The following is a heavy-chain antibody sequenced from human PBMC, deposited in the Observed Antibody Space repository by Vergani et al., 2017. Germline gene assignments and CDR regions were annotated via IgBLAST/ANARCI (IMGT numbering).Heavy chain of an antibody. CDR2: ISPYNHKT. CDR3: ARSQMATNDFDL. V-gene: IGHV1-18*04. Sequence: QAQLGQSDSEVKKPGDSVTLSCKTSGYTFVNHPITWVRQAPGQGLEWMGWISPYNHKTLYSQKVEGRVTMTSETSSSTVFFELRRLTSDDTAIYYCARSQMATNDFDLWGRGTLVTVSS. J-gene: IGHJ4*02. CDR1: GYTFVNHP. D-gene: IGHD5-24*01.